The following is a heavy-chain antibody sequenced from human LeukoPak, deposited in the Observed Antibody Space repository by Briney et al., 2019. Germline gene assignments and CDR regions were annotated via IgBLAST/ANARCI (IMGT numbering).Heavy chain of an antibody. D-gene: IGHD2-8*01. CDR3: ARVAGKRYCTNGVCYNADY. Sequence: GASVKVSCKASGYTFTSYDINWVRQATGQGLEWMGWMNPNSGNTGYAQKFQGRVTMTRNASISTAYMELSSLRSEDTAVYYCARVAGKRYCTNGVCYNADYWGQGTLVTVSS. CDR1: GYTFTSYD. V-gene: IGHV1-8*01. J-gene: IGHJ4*02. CDR2: MNPNSGNT.